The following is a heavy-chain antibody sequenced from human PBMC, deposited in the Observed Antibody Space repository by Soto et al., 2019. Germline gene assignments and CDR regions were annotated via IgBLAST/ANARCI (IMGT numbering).Heavy chain of an antibody. CDR1: GGSFSGYY. CDR3: ARKNRDIVVVPAAIVFYYYYMDV. Sequence: SETLSLTCAVYGGSFSGYYWSWIRQPPGKGLEWIGEINHSGSTNYNPSLKSRVTISVDTSKNQFSLKLSSVTAADTAVYYCARKNRDIVVVPAAIVFYYYYMDVWGKGTTVTVSS. CDR2: INHSGST. J-gene: IGHJ6*03. D-gene: IGHD2-2*01. V-gene: IGHV4-34*01.